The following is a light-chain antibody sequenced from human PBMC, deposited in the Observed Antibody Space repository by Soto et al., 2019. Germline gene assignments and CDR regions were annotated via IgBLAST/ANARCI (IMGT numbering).Light chain of an antibody. CDR3: CSYAGGTRV. CDR2: DVT. CDR1: SSDVGGYNY. J-gene: IGLJ2*01. Sequence: QSALPQPRSVSGSPGQSVTISCTGTSSDVGGYNYVSWFQQHPGNAPKLMIYDVTERPSGVPDRFSGSKSGNTASLTISGLQAEDEADYYCCSYAGGTRVFGGGTKLTVL. V-gene: IGLV2-11*01.